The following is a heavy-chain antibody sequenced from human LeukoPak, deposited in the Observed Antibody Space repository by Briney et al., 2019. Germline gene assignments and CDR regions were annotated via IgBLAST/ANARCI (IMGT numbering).Heavy chain of an antibody. CDR3: ASWGASFWSGYTQVQTDYYYYGMDV. D-gene: IGHD3-3*01. CDR1: GYTLTDYY. J-gene: IGHJ6*02. V-gene: IGHV1-69*13. Sequence: SVKVSCKASGYTLTDYYMHWVRQAPGQGLEWMGGIIPIFGTTNYAQKFQGRVTITADESTSTAYMELSSLRSEDTAVYYCASWGASFWSGYTQVQTDYYYYGMDVWGQGTTVTVSS. CDR2: IIPIFGTT.